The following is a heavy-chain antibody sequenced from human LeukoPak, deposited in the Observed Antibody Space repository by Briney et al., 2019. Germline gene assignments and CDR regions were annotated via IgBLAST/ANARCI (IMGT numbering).Heavy chain of an antibody. CDR2: ISAYNGNT. Sequence: GASVNVSCKASGYTFTSYGISWVRQAPGQGLEWMGWISAYNGNTNYAQKLQGRVTMTTDTSTSTAYMELRSLRSDDTAVYYCARDHRSIIAAAGPFDYWGQGTLVTVSS. V-gene: IGHV1-18*01. CDR3: ARDHRSIIAAAGPFDY. D-gene: IGHD6-13*01. J-gene: IGHJ4*02. CDR1: GYTFTSYG.